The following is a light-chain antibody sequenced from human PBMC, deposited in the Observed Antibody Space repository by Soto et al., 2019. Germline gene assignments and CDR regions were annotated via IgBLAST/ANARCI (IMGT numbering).Light chain of an antibody. J-gene: IGKJ1*01. CDR1: QSISSW. CDR3: QEYNIWA. CDR2: RAS. V-gene: IGKV1-5*03. Sequence: DIQMTQSPSTLSASVGDRVTITCRASQSISSWLAWYQQKAGKATKHLIYRASSLESGVPSRFNGSGAGSEVTLPITSLQPDDFATYYCQEYNIWAFDQGTKVEIK.